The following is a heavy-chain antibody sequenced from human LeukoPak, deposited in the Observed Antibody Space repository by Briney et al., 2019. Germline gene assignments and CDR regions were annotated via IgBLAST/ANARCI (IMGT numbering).Heavy chain of an antibody. Sequence: ASVKVSCKASGYTFTSYGISWVRQAPGQGLEGMGWISAYNGNTNYAQKLQGRVNMTTDTSTSTAYMELRSLRSDDTAVYYCARARRPMTTVRYYYMDVWGKGTTVTVSS. J-gene: IGHJ6*03. CDR3: ARARRPMTTVRYYYMDV. CDR2: ISAYNGNT. V-gene: IGHV1-18*01. D-gene: IGHD4-11*01. CDR1: GYTFTSYG.